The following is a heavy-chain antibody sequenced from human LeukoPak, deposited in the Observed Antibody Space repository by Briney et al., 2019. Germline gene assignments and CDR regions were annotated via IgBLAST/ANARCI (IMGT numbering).Heavy chain of an antibody. CDR2: IYYSGST. CDR1: GGSISSSSYY. V-gene: IGHV4-39*01. J-gene: IGHJ4*02. CDR3: ASGDQLLVPDY. D-gene: IGHD2-2*01. Sequence: SETLSLTCTVSGGSISSSSYYWGWIRQPPGKGLEWIGSIYYSGSTYYNPSLKSRVTISVDTSKNQFSLKLSSVTAADTAVYYCASGDQLLVPDYWGQGTLLTVSS.